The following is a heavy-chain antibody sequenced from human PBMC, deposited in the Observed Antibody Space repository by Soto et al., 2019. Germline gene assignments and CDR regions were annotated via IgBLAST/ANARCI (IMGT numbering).Heavy chain of an antibody. CDR3: AREGDYDILTYGMDV. D-gene: IGHD3-9*01. CDR2: IIPIFGTA. V-gene: IGHV1-69*13. Sequence: SGKVSCKASGGTFSSYSIRWVRQAPGQGLEWMGGIIPIFGTANYAQKFQGRVTITADESTSTAYMELSSLRSEDTAVYYCAREGDYDILTYGMDVWGQGTTVTVSS. CDR1: GGTFSSYS. J-gene: IGHJ6*02.